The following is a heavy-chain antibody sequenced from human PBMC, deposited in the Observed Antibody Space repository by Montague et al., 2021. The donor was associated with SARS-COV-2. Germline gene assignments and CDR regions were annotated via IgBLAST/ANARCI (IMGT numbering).Heavy chain of an antibody. CDR2: IYTSGTT. CDR1: GGSISSGSYY. Sequence: TLSLTCTVSGGSISSGSYYWSWIRQPAGKGLEWIVRIYTSGTTDYSFSLKSRVTISVDTPKNKFALKLTSVTAADTAGYYCARSHSGNCAHLDTWGQGTLVTVSS. V-gene: IGHV4-61*02. CDR3: ARSHSGNCAHLDT. D-gene: IGHD5-12*01. J-gene: IGHJ5*02.